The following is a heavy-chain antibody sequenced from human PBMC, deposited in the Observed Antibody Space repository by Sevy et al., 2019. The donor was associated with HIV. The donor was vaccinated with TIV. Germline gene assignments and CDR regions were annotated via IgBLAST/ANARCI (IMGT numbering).Heavy chain of an antibody. CDR2: ISSSSSYI. J-gene: IGHJ5*02. CDR3: ARYLGYCSSTSCPTNWFDP. V-gene: IGHV3-21*01. CDR1: GFTFSSYS. D-gene: IGHD2-2*03. Sequence: GGSLRLSCAASGFTFSSYSMNWVRQAPGKGLEWVSSISSSSSYIYYADSVKGRFTISRDNAKTSLYLQMNSLRAEDTAVYYCARYLGYCSSTSCPTNWFDPWGQGTLVTVSS.